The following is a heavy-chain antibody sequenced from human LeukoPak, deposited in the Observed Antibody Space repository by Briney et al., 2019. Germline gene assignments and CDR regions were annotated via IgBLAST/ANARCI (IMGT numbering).Heavy chain of an antibody. CDR1: GFTFRSYA. V-gene: IGHV3-23*01. J-gene: IGHJ4*02. CDR3: AKNEGALDY. CDR2: ISGSVDNT. Sequence: GGSLRLSCAASGFTFRSYAMTWVRQAPGKGLEWVSLISGSVDNTLYADSVKGRFTISRDNSKNTLYLQMNSLRAEDTAVYYCAKNEGALDYWGQGTPVTVSS.